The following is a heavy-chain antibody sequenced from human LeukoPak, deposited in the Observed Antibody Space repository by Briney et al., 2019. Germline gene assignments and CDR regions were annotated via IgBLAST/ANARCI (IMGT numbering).Heavy chain of an antibody. V-gene: IGHV3-66*01. J-gene: IGHJ4*02. Sequence: GGSLRLSCSASGFIVSDNYMSWVRQAPGKGLEWVSIIFRGGSTYYADSVKGRYIISRDSSKNTLYLQMNSLRVEDTAVYFCARDRVIYGDYYFDYWGQRTLVTVSS. CDR1: GFIVSDNY. CDR2: IFRGGST. D-gene: IGHD4-17*01. CDR3: ARDRVIYGDYYFDY.